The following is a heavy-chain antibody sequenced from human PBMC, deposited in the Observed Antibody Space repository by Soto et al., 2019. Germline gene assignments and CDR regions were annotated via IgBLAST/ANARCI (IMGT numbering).Heavy chain of an antibody. CDR1: GFTFSSYA. J-gene: IGHJ4*02. CDR3: ARDKGPFDY. Sequence: GGSLRLSCAASGFTFSSYAMHWVRQAPGKGLEWVAVLSYDGSNKYYADSVKGRFTISRDNSKNTLYLQMNSLRAEDTAVYYCARDKGPFDYWGQGTLVTAPQ. V-gene: IGHV3-30-3*01. CDR2: LSYDGSNK.